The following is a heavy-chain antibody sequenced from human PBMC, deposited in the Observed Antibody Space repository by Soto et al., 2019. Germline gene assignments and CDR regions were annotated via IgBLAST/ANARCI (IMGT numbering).Heavy chain of an antibody. CDR2: ISSVGST. Sequence: EVQLVESGGGLVQPGGSLGLSCEASGFTVSSFYMTWVRQAPGKGLQWVAVISSVGSTYYADSVKGRFTISRDNSKNTLYLEMNSLRAEDTAVYYCARDTFGGAYDFLHGGQGTLVTVSS. V-gene: IGHV3-66*01. CDR3: ARDTFGGAYDFLH. J-gene: IGHJ4*02. D-gene: IGHD3-3*01. CDR1: GFTVSSFY.